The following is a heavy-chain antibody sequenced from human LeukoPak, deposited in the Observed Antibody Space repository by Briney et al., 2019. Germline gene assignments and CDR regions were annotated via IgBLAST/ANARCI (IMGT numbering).Heavy chain of an antibody. J-gene: IGHJ4*02. Sequence: SETLSLTCTVSGGSISSSSYYWGWIRQPPGKGLEWIGSIYYSGSTYYNPSLKSRVTISVDTSKNQFSLKLSSVTAADTAVYYCARDRGSSWYGHYFDYWGQGTLVTVSS. CDR3: ARDRGSSWYGHYFDY. CDR1: GGSISSSSYY. CDR2: IYYSGST. D-gene: IGHD6-13*01. V-gene: IGHV4-39*07.